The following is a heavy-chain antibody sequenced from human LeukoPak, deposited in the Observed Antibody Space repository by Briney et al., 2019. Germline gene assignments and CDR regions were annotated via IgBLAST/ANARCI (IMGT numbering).Heavy chain of an antibody. CDR1: GGSFSGYY. Sequence: SETLSLTCAVYGGSFSGYYWSWIRQPPGKGLEWIGEINHSGSTNYNPTLKSQVTITVDTSKNQFSLKLSSVTAADTAVYYCARESGYSYGPYRDFDYWGQGTLVTVSS. J-gene: IGHJ4*02. V-gene: IGHV4-34*01. D-gene: IGHD5-18*01. CDR2: INHSGST. CDR3: ARESGYSYGPYRDFDY.